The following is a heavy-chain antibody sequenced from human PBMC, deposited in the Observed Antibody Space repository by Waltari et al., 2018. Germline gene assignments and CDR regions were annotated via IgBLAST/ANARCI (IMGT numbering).Heavy chain of an antibody. CDR2: IITNSGST. D-gene: IGHD1-1*01. V-gene: IGHV1-2*06. J-gene: IGHJ4*02. Sequence: QVQLVQSGAEVKMPGASVKVSCKASGYTFSHKHVHGVRQAPGQGLQWMGRIITNSGSTDYAQEFQGRVTMTRDTSISTVYMEVSSVRSDDTAVYYCVRENWYYDYWGQGTQGTVSA. CDR3: VRENWYYDY. CDR1: GYTFSHKH.